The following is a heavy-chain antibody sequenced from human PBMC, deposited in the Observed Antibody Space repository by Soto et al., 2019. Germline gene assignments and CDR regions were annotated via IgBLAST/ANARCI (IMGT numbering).Heavy chain of an antibody. CDR1: GGTFSSYA. CDR3: AKPQSIQDYYYGMDV. J-gene: IGHJ6*02. Sequence: QVQLVQSGAEVKKPGSSVKVSCKASGGTFSSYAISWVRQAPGQGLEWMGGIIAIFGTADYAQKFQGRVTITADESTSTAYMELGSLRSEDTAVYYWAKPQSIQDYYYGMDVWGQGTTVTVSS. CDR2: IIAIFGTA. D-gene: IGHD6-6*01. V-gene: IGHV1-69*12.